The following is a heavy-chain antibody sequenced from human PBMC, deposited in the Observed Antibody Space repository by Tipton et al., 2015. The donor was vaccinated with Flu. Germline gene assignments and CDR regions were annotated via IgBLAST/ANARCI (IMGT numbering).Heavy chain of an antibody. D-gene: IGHD5-24*01. J-gene: IGHJ5*02. CDR2: IQSTGRT. Sequence: TLSLTCTVSGGSISSYYWNWIRQSAGKGLKWIGRIQSTGRTNYNPSLRSRVTMSLDASKNQVSLKLTSVTAADTAVYFCARGGYNYAIYWFDPWGQGTLVSVSS. V-gene: IGHV4-4*07. CDR1: GGSISSYY. CDR3: ARGGYNYAIYWFDP.